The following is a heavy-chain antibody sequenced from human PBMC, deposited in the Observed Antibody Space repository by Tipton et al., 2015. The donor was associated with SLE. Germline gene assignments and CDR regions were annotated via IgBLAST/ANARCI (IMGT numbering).Heavy chain of an antibody. Sequence: SLRLSCAASGFTFSNYAMSWVRQAPGKGLEWVSAITGSGDRTYYIDSVKGRVTISRDNSKNSLYLQMNGLRAEYTAVYYCARSPVDYWNGYSAWGQGTLVAVSS. V-gene: IGHV3-23*01. J-gene: IGHJ4*02. CDR3: ARSPVDYWNGYSA. D-gene: IGHD3-3*01. CDR2: ITGSGDRT. CDR1: GFTFSNYA.